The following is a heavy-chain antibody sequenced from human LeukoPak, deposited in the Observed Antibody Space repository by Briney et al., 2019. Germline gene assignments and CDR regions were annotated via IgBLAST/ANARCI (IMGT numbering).Heavy chain of an antibody. CDR2: IYENGGTT. D-gene: IGHD2-21*01. CDR1: GFTFRSHA. Sequence: GGSLRLSCVGSGFTFRSHAMSWVRPAPEKGLEFVSGIYENGGTTYYADSVKDRFFISRDNSKNTLYLQMDSLRGEDTAVYYCAKDFRIGYSAHFDYWGQGALVTVSS. V-gene: IGHV3-23*01. J-gene: IGHJ4*02. CDR3: AKDFRIGYSAHFDY.